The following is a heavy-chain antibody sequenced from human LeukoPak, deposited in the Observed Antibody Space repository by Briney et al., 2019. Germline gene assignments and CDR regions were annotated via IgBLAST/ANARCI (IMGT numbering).Heavy chain of an antibody. Sequence: GGSLRLSCAASGFTFSSHWIHWVRQAPGKGLEWVAVVSSDGSIKYNADSVKGRFTISRDTSKNAVYLQMNSLGAEDTAFYYCARGYSSSWLGYFDYWGQGTLVTVSS. CDR3: ARGYSSSWLGYFDY. D-gene: IGHD6-13*01. J-gene: IGHJ4*02. V-gene: IGHV3-30*03. CDR2: VSSDGSIK. CDR1: GFTFSSHW.